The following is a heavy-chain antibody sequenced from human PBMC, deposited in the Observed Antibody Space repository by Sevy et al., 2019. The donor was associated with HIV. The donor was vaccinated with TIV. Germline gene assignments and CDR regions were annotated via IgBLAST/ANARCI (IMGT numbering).Heavy chain of an antibody. V-gene: IGHV4-34*01. CDR1: GGSFSGYY. J-gene: IGHJ3*02. D-gene: IGHD2-2*01. CDR2: INHSGST. CDR3: ARHCSGTSCSHTFDI. Sequence: SETLSLTCAVYGGSFSGYYWSWIRQPPGKGLEWIGEINHSGSTNYNQSLKSRVTISVDTSKNPFSLKLSSVTAADTAVYYCARHCSGTSCSHTFDIWGQGTMVTVSS.